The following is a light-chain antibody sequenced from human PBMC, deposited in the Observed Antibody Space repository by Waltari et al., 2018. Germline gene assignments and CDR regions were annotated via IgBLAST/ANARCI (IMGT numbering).Light chain of an antibody. J-gene: IGKJ5*01. CDR2: AAS. CDR3: QHLNSYPIT. V-gene: IGKV1-9*01. CDR1: QGITNY. Sequence: DIQLTQSPSFLSASVGDRVPLTRRHSQGITNYLAWYQQKPGKAPKLLIYAASALQSVVPSTFSGSGSGTEFTLTISSLQPEDFATYYCQHLNSYPITFGQGTRLEMK.